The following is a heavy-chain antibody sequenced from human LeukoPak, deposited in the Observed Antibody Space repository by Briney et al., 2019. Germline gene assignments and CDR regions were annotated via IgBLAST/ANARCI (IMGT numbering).Heavy chain of an antibody. D-gene: IGHD3-16*01. Sequence: GASVKVSCKASGYTFTSYGINWVRQAPGQGLEWMGWISAYNGNTNYAQKLQGGVTMTTDTSTSTAYMELRSLRSDDTAVYYCARTNYFSEARGLDAFDIWGQGTMVTVSS. V-gene: IGHV1-18*01. CDR1: GYTFTSYG. J-gene: IGHJ3*02. CDR3: ARTNYFSEARGLDAFDI. CDR2: ISAYNGNT.